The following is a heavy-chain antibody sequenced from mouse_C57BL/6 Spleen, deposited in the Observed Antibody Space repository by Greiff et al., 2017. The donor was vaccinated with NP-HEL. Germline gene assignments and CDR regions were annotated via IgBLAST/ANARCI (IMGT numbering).Heavy chain of an antibody. CDR2: IYPGDGDT. Sequence: VQLQQSGPELVKPGASVKISCKASGYAFSSSWMNWVKQRPGKGLEWIGRIYPGDGDTNYNGKFKGKATLTADKSSSTAYMQLSSLTSEDSAVYFCAKFYDGYYLYYFDYWGQGTTLTVSS. J-gene: IGHJ2*01. V-gene: IGHV1-82*01. CDR1: GYAFSSSW. CDR3: AKFYDGYYLYYFDY. D-gene: IGHD2-3*01.